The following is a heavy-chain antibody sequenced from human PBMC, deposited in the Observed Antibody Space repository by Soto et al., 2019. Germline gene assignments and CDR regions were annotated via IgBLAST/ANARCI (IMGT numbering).Heavy chain of an antibody. J-gene: IGHJ4*02. CDR1: GVTFSDSA. Sequence: GGSLRLSCAASGVTFSDSAMHWVRQASGKGLEWVGRIKTKANNYATVYAVAVKGGFTISRDDSKNTAYLQMNSLKTEDTAVYYCIRWSQADLTGPDYWGQGTLVTVSS. V-gene: IGHV3-73*01. D-gene: IGHD3-9*01. CDR2: IKTKANNYAT. CDR3: IRWSQADLTGPDY.